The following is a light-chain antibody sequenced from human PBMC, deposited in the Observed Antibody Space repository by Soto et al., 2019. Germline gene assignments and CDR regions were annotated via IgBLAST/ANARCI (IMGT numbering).Light chain of an antibody. Sequence: DIVMTQSPDSLAVSLGERVTIHCKSSQSVLYSSNNRNYLAWFQQKPGQPPKLLIYWASTRESGVPDRFSGSGSGTDFTLTISGLQAEDVAVYYCQQYYNTPLTFGGGTKVDIK. CDR3: QQYYNTPLT. CDR1: QSVLYSSNNRNY. CDR2: WAS. J-gene: IGKJ4*01. V-gene: IGKV4-1*01.